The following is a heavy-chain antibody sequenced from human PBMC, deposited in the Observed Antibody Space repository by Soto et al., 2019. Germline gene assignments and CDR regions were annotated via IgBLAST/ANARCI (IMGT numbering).Heavy chain of an antibody. J-gene: IGHJ4*02. D-gene: IGHD6-13*01. CDR1: GFTFSRHA. Sequence: EVQLLESGGGLVQPGGSLRLSCTASGFTFSRHAMTWVRQAPGKGLEWVSGLSDSGGSIYYADSVKGRFTISRDNSMNTLYLQMSTLMAEDTAIYYCAKVSSSWYAGFFDLWGQGTLVTVSS. V-gene: IGHV3-23*01. CDR2: LSDSGGSI. CDR3: AKVSSSWYAGFFDL.